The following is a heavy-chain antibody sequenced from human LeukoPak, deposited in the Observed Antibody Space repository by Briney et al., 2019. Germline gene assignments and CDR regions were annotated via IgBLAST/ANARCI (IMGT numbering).Heavy chain of an antibody. D-gene: IGHD1-26*01. J-gene: IGHJ4*02. CDR1: GGSISSYY. V-gene: IGHV4-59*01. CDR3: ARASSGSYYGSTANFDY. CDR2: IYYSGST. Sequence: PSETLSLTCTVSGGSISSYYWSWIRQPPGKGLEWIGYIYYSGSTNYNPSLKSRVTISVDTSKNQFSLKLSSVTAADTAVYYCARASSGSYYGSTANFDYWGQGTLVTVSS.